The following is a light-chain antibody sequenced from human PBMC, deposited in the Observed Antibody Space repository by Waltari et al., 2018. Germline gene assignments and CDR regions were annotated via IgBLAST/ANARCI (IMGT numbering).Light chain of an antibody. CDR1: QSVSRT. CDR2: AAS. J-gene: IGKJ1*01. V-gene: IGKV3-20*01. CDR3: QKYGTLPAT. Sequence: EIVLTQSPGTLSLYPGERATLSCRASQSVSRTLAWYQQKPGQAPRLLIYAASSRAAGIPDRFSGSGSGTDFSLTISRLEPEDFGVYYCQKYGTLPATFGQGTKVEI.